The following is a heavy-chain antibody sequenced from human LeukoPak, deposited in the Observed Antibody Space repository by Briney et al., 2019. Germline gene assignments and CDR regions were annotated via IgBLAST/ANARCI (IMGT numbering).Heavy chain of an antibody. CDR1: GYSISNGYY. V-gene: IGHV4-38-2*01. J-gene: IGHJ6*03. Sequence: SETLSLTCAVSGYSISNGYYWVWIRQPPGRGLEWIGSLYHSDSAYYNTSLRSRVSMSVDTSTNQFSLPLSFVTAADTAVYYCARHGYSYGIQSYYHYDYMDVWGKGTTVTVSS. D-gene: IGHD5-18*01. CDR3: ARHGYSYGIQSYYHYDYMDV. CDR2: LYHSDSA.